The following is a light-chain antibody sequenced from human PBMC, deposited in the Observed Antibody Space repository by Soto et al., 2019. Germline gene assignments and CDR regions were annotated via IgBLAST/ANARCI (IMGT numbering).Light chain of an antibody. CDR2: EVS. CDR1: SSDVGGYNY. V-gene: IGLV2-14*01. J-gene: IGLJ2*01. Sequence: QSALTQPASVSGSPGQSITISCTGTSSDVGGYNYVSWYQQHPGKAPKLMIYEVSNRPSGVSNRFSGSKSDNTASLTISGLQAEDEADYYCSSYASDNNIVVFGGGTKLTVL. CDR3: SSYASDNNIVV.